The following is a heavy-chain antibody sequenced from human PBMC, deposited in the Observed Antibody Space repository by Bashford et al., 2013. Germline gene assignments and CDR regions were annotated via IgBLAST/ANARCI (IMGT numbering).Heavy chain of an antibody. J-gene: IGHJ4*02. CDR2: IKEDGTDK. V-gene: IGHV3-7*01. D-gene: IGHD6-19*01. CDR3: AVSGWYDHFDY. Sequence: VRQAPGKGLEWVANIKEDGTDKYYVDSVRGRFTVSRDNAKNSLYLQMNSLRAEDTAVYYCAVSGWYDHFDYWGPGTLVTVSS.